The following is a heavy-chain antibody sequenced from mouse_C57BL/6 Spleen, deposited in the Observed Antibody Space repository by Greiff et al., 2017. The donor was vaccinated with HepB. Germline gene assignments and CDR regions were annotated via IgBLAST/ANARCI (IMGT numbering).Heavy chain of an antibody. CDR1: GFTFSSYA. J-gene: IGHJ4*01. D-gene: IGHD2-3*01. CDR3: AREQGRWLLYYAMDY. CDR2: ISDGGSYT. Sequence: EVKLEESGGGLVKPGGSLKLSCAASGFTFSSYAMSWVRQTPEKRLEWVATISDGGSYTYYPDNVKGRFTISRDNAKNNLYLQMSHLKSEDTAMYYCAREQGRWLLYYAMDYWGQGTSVTVSS. V-gene: IGHV5-4*01.